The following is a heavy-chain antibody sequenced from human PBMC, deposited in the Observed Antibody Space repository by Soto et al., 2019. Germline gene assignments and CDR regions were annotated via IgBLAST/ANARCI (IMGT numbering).Heavy chain of an antibody. J-gene: IGHJ6*02. V-gene: IGHV3-21*01. CDR3: AREKCSSTSCNHGMDV. CDR2: ITSSSSYK. D-gene: IGHD2-2*01. Sequence: GGSLRLSCVASAFTFNNFPMHWVRQAPGEGLQWLASITSSSSYKYYADSVKGRFTISRDNAKNSLFLELTGLRAEDTAVYYCAREKCSSTSCNHGMDVWGLGT. CDR1: AFTFNNFP.